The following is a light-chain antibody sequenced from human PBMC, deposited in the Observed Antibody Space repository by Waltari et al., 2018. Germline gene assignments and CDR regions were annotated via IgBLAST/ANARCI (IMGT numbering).Light chain of an antibody. CDR1: QSISTS. Sequence: DIQMTQSPSSLSASVGDRVTITCRTSQSISTSLNWYQQKPGRAPKLLIYGAASLQSGVPSRFSGSGSGTDFTLTISSLQPDDFATYYCQQSDSFPYTFGQGTKVDIK. CDR3: QQSDSFPYT. J-gene: IGKJ2*01. CDR2: GAA. V-gene: IGKV1-39*01.